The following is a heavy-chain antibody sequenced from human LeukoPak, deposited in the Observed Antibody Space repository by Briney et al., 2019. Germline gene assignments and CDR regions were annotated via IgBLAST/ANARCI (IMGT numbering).Heavy chain of an antibody. CDR2: ITSSSSYI. D-gene: IGHD1-1*01. Sequence: PGGSLRLSCAASGFTFGSYTMSWVRQAPGKGLEWVSSITSSSSYIFYADSVKGRFTISRDNAKNSLFLQMNSLRGEDTARYYCARDYNWSHDYWGQGTLVTVTS. J-gene: IGHJ4*02. CDR3: ARDYNWSHDY. CDR1: GFTFGSYT. V-gene: IGHV3-21*01.